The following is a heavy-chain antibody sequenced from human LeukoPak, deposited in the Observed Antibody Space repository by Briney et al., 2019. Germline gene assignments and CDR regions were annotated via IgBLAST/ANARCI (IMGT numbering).Heavy chain of an antibody. CDR3: AKSPGEFSSNYLDY. D-gene: IGHD6-6*01. CDR1: GFTFSSYW. J-gene: IGHJ4*02. V-gene: IGHV3-74*01. Sequence: GGSLRLSCAASGFTFSSYWMHWVRQAPGKGLVWVSRINTDGSSTSYADSVKGRFTISRDNSKNTLYLQMNSLRAEDTAVYYCAKSPGEFSSNYLDYWGQGTLVTVSS. CDR2: INTDGSST.